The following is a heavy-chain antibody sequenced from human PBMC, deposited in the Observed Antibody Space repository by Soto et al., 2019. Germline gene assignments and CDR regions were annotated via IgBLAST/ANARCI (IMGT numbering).Heavy chain of an antibody. V-gene: IGHV1-46*01. CDR2: INPSGGST. J-gene: IGHJ4*02. CDR3: ARDAVYSGSSGYYPAYYFDY. CDR1: GYTFTIYY. Sequence: ASVKVSCKASGYTFTIYYMHWVRQSAVQGRDWMGIINPSGGSTSYAQKFQGRVTMTRDTSTSTVYMELSSLRSEDTAVYYCARDAVYSGSSGYYPAYYFDYWGQGTLVTVSS. D-gene: IGHD3-22*01.